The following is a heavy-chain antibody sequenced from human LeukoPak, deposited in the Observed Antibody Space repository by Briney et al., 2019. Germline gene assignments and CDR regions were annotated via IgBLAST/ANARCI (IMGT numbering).Heavy chain of an antibody. J-gene: IGHJ3*01. Sequence: ASVKVSCEASEYTFTSYYMHWVRQAPGQALERMGWINPYSGDTNYAQNFQGRVTMTRDTAISTAYMELSSLRSDGTALYYCARVICPDACSLWGEGTMVTVSS. CDR1: EYTFTSYY. V-gene: IGHV1-2*02. CDR2: INPYSGDT. D-gene: IGHD2-2*01. CDR3: ARVICPDACSL.